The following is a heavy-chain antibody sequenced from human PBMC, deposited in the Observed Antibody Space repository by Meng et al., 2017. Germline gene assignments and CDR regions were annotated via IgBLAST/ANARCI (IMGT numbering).Heavy chain of an antibody. CDR2: INTNTGNP. D-gene: IGHD1-26*01. CDR3: ARASGWELPVY. Sequence: ASVKVSCKASGGTFSSYTISWVRQAPGQGLEWMGWINTNTGNPTYAQGFTGRFVFSLDTSVSTAYLQISSLKAEDTAVYYCARASGWELPVYWGQGTLVTVSS. V-gene: IGHV7-4-1*02. CDR1: GGTFSSYT. J-gene: IGHJ4*02.